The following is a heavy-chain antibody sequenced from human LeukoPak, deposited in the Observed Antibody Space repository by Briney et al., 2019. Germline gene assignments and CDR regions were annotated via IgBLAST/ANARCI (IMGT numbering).Heavy chain of an antibody. J-gene: IGHJ3*02. Sequence: SGTLSLTCAVSGGSISSSNWWSWVRRPPGKGLEWIGEIYHSGSTNYNPSLKSRVTISVDKSKNQFSLKLSSVTAADTAVYYCARDLGGGGSYFAFDIWGQGTMVTVSS. CDR3: ARDLGGGGSYFAFDI. D-gene: IGHD1-26*01. V-gene: IGHV4-4*02. CDR1: GGSISSSNW. CDR2: IYHSGST.